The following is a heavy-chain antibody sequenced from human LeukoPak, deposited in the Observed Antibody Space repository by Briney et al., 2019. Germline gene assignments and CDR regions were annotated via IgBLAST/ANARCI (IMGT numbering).Heavy chain of an antibody. J-gene: IGHJ6*03. V-gene: IGHV3-30*03. D-gene: IGHD2-2*01. CDR3: ARDKGDCSSTSCYGYYYYYYMDV. Sequence: PGGSLRLSCAASGFTFSSYGMHWVRQAPGKGLEWVAVISYDGSNKYYADSVKGRFTISRDNSKNTLYLQMNSLRAEDTAVYYCARDKGDCSSTSCYGYYYYYYMDVWGKGTTVTVSS. CDR2: ISYDGSNK. CDR1: GFTFSSYG.